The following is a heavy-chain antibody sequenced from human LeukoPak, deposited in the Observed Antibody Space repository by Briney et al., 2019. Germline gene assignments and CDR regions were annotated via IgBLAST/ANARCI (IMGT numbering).Heavy chain of an antibody. Sequence: SQTLSLTCAISGDSVSSNSAAWNWIRQSPSRGLEWLGRTYYRSKWYNDYAVSVKSRITINPDTSKNQFSLQLNSVTPEDTAVYYCAREVDIVLMVYAALDYWGQGTLVTVSS. CDR1: GDSVSSNSAA. CDR2: TYYRSKWYN. CDR3: AREVDIVLMVYAALDY. J-gene: IGHJ4*02. D-gene: IGHD2-8*01. V-gene: IGHV6-1*01.